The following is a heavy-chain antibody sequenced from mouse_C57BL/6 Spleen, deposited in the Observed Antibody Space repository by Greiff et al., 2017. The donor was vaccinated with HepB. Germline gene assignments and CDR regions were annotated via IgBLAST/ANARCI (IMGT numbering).Heavy chain of an antibody. V-gene: IGHV2-2*01. CDR1: GFSLTSYG. D-gene: IGHD2-3*01. CDR2: IWSGGST. J-gene: IGHJ3*01. CDR3: ARKDDGYYVPFAY. Sequence: QVQLKQSGPGLVQPSQRLSITCTVSGFSLTSYGVHWVRQSPGKGLEWLGVIWSGGSTDYNAAFISRLSISKDNSKSQVFFKMNSLQADDTAIYYCARKDDGYYVPFAYWGQGTLVTVSA.